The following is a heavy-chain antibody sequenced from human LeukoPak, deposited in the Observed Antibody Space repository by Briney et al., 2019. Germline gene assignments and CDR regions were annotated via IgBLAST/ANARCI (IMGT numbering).Heavy chain of an antibody. Sequence: GGSLRLSCAASGFTFSSYWMHWVRQAPGKGLVWVSRINSDGSSTSYADSVKGRFTISRDNAKNTLYLQMNSLRAEDAAVYYRARVMGIDSSGYYAFGIDYWGQGTLVTVSS. CDR2: INSDGSST. V-gene: IGHV3-74*01. J-gene: IGHJ4*02. D-gene: IGHD3-22*01. CDR3: ARVMGIDSSGYYAFGIDY. CDR1: GFTFSSYW.